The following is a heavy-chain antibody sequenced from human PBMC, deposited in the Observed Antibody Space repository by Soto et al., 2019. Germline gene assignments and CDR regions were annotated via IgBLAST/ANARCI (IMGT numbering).Heavy chain of an antibody. J-gene: IGHJ3*02. CDR1: GFTLSSYA. V-gene: IGHV3-23*01. Sequence: GGSLRLSCAASGFTLSSYAMSWVRQAPGKGLEWVSAISGSGGSTYYADSVKGRFTISRDNSKNTLYLQMNSLRAEDTAVYYCAKELYMVRGVIIYDAFDIWVQGKMVTVSS. D-gene: IGHD3-10*01. CDR2: ISGSGGST. CDR3: AKELYMVRGVIIYDAFDI.